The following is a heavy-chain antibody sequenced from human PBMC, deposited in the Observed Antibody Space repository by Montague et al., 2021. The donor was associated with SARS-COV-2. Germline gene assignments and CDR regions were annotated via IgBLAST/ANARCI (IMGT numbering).Heavy chain of an antibody. V-gene: IGHV3-48*03. CDR3: ARYRTMIRGFFPYYFGMDL. J-gene: IGHJ6*02. CDR1: GFTFSTYE. CDR2: ISSGGSTM. Sequence: SLRLSFSASGFTFSTYEMNWVRQAPGKGLEWVSQISSGGSTMDHADSVKGQFTISRDDAKNSLYLQMNSLRAEDTAVYYCARYRTMIRGFFPYYFGMDLWGQGTTVTVSS. D-gene: IGHD3-10*01.